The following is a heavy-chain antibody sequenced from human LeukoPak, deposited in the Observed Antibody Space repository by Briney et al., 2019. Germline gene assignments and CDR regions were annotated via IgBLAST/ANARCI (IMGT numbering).Heavy chain of an antibody. Sequence: GGSLRLSCAASGFTFSSYEMNWVRQAPGKGLEWVSYISSSGSTIYYADSVKGRFTISRDNAKNSLYLQMNSLRAGDTAVYYCAREKASTTGTTDYDYWGQGTLVTVSS. V-gene: IGHV3-48*03. CDR3: AREKASTTGTTDYDY. D-gene: IGHD1-1*01. J-gene: IGHJ4*02. CDR2: ISSSGSTI. CDR1: GFTFSSYE.